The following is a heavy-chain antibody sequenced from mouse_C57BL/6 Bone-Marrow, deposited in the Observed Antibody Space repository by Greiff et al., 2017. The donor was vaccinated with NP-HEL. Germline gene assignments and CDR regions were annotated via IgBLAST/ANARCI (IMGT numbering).Heavy chain of an antibody. Sequence: EVKLVESGGGLVQPGESLKLSCESNEYAFPSHDMSWVRKTPEKRLELVAAINSDGGSTYYPDTMERRFIISRDNTMKTLYLQMSGLESEDTYLYYCARYLFYFDGWGKGTTLTVSS. V-gene: IGHV5-2*01. CDR1: EYAFPSHD. J-gene: IGHJ2*01. D-gene: IGHD5-1*01. CDR3: ARYLFYFDG. CDR2: INSDGGST.